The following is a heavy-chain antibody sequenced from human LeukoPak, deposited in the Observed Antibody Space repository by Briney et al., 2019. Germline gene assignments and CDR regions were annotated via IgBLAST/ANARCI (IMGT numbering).Heavy chain of an antibody. Sequence: PSETLSLTCTVSGGSLSSYYWSWIRQPPGKGLEWIGYIYYSGSTNYNPSLKSRVTISVDTSKNQFSLKLSSVTAADTAVYYCARWSGSYSYYFDYWGQGTLVTVSS. CDR1: GGSLSSYY. D-gene: IGHD1-26*01. CDR2: IYYSGST. CDR3: ARWSGSYSYYFDY. V-gene: IGHV4-59*01. J-gene: IGHJ4*02.